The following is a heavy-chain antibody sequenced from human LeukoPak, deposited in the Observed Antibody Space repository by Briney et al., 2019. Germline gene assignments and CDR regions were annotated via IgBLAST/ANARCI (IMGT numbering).Heavy chain of an antibody. CDR1: GGSFSGYY. CDR3: AGSRVWANSSWHYWFDP. D-gene: IGHD3-22*01. Sequence: SETLSLTCAVFGGSFSGYYWSWIRQPLGKGLEWIAEINNSGGTNYNPSLKSRVTISVDTSNNQFSLKLSSVTAADTAAYYCAGSRVWANSSWHYWFDPWGQGTLVTVSS. CDR2: INNSGGT. J-gene: IGHJ5*02. V-gene: IGHV4-34*01.